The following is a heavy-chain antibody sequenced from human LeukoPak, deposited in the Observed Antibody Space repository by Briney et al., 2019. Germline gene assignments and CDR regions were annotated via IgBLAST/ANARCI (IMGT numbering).Heavy chain of an antibody. CDR1: GFTFSTYW. V-gene: IGHV3-7*04. J-gene: IGHJ4*02. Sequence: PGGSLRLSCAASGFTFSTYWMNWVRQAPGKGLEWVANIKQDGSIQYYVDSVRGRFTISRDNAKNSLYLQMNSLRAEDTAVYYCAGDISSSGGLKYWGQGTLVTVSS. CDR3: AGDISSSGGLKY. D-gene: IGHD6-6*01. CDR2: IKQDGSIQ.